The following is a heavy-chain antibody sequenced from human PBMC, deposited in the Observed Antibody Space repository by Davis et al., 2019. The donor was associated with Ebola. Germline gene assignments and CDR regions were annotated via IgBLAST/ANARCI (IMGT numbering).Heavy chain of an antibody. Sequence: GGSLRLSCAASGFTSGRYAMSWVRQAPGKGLEWVAAITDTGGRTHYADSVKGRFTISRDNPNNMLYLQMNSLRAEDTAVYYCAKGIKGVLYNGIDVWGQGTTVTVSS. J-gene: IGHJ6*02. CDR1: GFTSGRYA. CDR3: AKGIKGVLYNGIDV. V-gene: IGHV3-23*01. D-gene: IGHD3-10*01. CDR2: ITDTGGRT.